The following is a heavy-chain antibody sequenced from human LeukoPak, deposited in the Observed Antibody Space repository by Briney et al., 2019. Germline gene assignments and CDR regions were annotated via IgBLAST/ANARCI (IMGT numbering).Heavy chain of an antibody. V-gene: IGHV3-33*08. CDR2: IWYDGSNK. J-gene: IGHJ3*02. CDR1: GFTFRTYG. Sequence: PGRSLRLSCAASGFTFRTYGTHWVRQAPGKGLEWVAVIWYDGSNKYYADSVKGRFTISRDNSKNTLYLQMNSLRAEDTAVYYCAREMVVVVAHDAFDIWGQGTMVTVSS. D-gene: IGHD2-15*01. CDR3: AREMVVVVAHDAFDI.